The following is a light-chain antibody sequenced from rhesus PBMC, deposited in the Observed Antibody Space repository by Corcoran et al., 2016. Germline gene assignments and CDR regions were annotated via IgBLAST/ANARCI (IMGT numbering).Light chain of an antibody. CDR2: EVT. Sequence: QAALTQPRSVSGSPGQSVTISCTGTSSDIGGYYYVSWYQHHPGAAPKLIIYEVTKRPSGVSDRFSGSKSGNTASLTISGLQAEDEADYFCCSYAGSNTLYIFGIGTRLTVL. CDR1: SSDIGGYYY. CDR3: CSYAGSNTLYI. V-gene: IGLV2-32*02. J-gene: IGLJ1*01.